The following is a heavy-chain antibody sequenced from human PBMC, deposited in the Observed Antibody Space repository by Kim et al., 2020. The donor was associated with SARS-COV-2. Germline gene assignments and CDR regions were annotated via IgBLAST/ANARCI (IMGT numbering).Heavy chain of an antibody. D-gene: IGHD3-22*01. CDR2: ISSSSSYI. V-gene: IGHV3-21*04. J-gene: IGHJ4*02. CDR1: GFTFSSYS. Sequence: GGSLRLSCAASGFTFSSYSMNWVRQAPGKGLEWVSSISSSSSYIYYADSVKGRFTISRDNAKNSLYLQMNSLRAEDTAVYYCARDMSRTITTLDYWGQGTLVTVSS. CDR3: ARDMSRTITTLDY.